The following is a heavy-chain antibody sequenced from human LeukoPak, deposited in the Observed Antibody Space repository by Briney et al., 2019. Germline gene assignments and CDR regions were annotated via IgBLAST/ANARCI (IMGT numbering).Heavy chain of an antibody. CDR2: IYHSGST. CDR3: ARAVLGDIDN. J-gene: IGHJ4*02. V-gene: IGHV4-38-2*02. CDR1: GVSISSGYY. D-gene: IGHD3-3*02. Sequence: SETLSLTCTVSGVSISSGYYWGWIRQPPGKWLEWIGSIYHSGSTYYTPSLKSRVTISVDTSKNQFSLKLRSVTAADTATYYCARAVLGDIDNWGQGTLVTVSS.